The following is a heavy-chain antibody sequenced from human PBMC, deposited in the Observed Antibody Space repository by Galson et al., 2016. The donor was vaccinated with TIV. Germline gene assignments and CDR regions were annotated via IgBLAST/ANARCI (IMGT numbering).Heavy chain of an antibody. J-gene: IGHJ4*02. CDR1: GFTFNNYA. CDR2: VSYDGRTK. D-gene: IGHD2-15*01. Sequence: SLRLSCAASGFTFNNYAIHWVRQAPGKGLEWVAIVSYDGRTKDDSDSVRGRFTISRDNSKNTLYLQMNGLRREDTGIYYCARERTSVVGRSLDFWGQGTVVTVSP. CDR3: ARERTSVVGRSLDF. V-gene: IGHV3-30-3*01.